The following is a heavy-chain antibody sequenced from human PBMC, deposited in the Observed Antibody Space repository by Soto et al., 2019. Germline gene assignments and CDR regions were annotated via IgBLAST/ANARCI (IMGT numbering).Heavy chain of an antibody. V-gene: IGHV4-34*01. D-gene: IGHD2-2*01. CDR2: INHSGST. CDR3: ARGTRFYIVVVPAAGNNWFDP. CDR1: CGSCSGDY. J-gene: IGHJ5*02. Sequence: PSDTLSLTCAFYCGSCSGDYWSWIRQPPGKGLEWIGEINHSGSTDYNPSLKSRVTIAVDTSKNQFSLKLGSVTAADTAVYYCARGTRFYIVVVPAAGNNWFDPWGQGTLVTVSS.